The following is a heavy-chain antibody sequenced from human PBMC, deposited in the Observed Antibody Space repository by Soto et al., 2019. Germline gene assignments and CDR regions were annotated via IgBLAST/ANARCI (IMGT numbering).Heavy chain of an antibody. CDR2: IIPILDVA. V-gene: IGHV1-69*02. Sequence: QVQLVQSGAEVKRPGSSVKVSCQTSGGTFRTYTINWVRQAPGQGLEWMGRIIPILDVANYAQKFQGRVRTTADKPRRKAHMELRSLRSEDTAVYYCARSIQEEIGVAAPKATWFDPWGQGTLFTVSS. CDR3: ARSIQEEIGVAAPKATWFDP. J-gene: IGHJ5*02. D-gene: IGHD6-19*01. CDR1: GGTFRTYT.